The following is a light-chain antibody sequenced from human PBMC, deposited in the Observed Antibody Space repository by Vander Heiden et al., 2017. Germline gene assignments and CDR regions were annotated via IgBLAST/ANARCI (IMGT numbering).Light chain of an antibody. J-gene: IGKJ4*01. CDR3: QQYDNYLT. V-gene: IGKV1-33*01. CDR2: DAS. CDR1: QDISNY. Sequence: IQITQSPSSLSASVGDRVTITCQASQDISNYLNWYQQKPGKAPKLLIDDASKLETGVPSRFSGSGSATDFTFTSSSLQPEDIATYYCQQYDNYLTFGGGTKVEIK.